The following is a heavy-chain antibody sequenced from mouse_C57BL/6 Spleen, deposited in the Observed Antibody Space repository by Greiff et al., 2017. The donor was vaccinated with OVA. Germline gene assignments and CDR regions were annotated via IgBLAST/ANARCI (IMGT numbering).Heavy chain of an antibody. D-gene: IGHD1-1*01. V-gene: IGHV1-7*01. Sequence: QVQLQQSGAELAKPGASVKLSCKASGYTFTSYWMHWVKQRPGQGLEWIGYINPSSGYTKYNQKFKYKATLTADKSSSTAYMQLRSLTYEDSAVYYCASYYYGSSFYFDYWGQGTTLTVSS. J-gene: IGHJ2*01. CDR2: INPSSGYT. CDR3: ASYYYGSSFYFDY. CDR1: GYTFTSYW.